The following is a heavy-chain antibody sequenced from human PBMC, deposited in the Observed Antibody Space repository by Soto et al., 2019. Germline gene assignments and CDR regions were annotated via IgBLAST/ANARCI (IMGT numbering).Heavy chain of an antibody. D-gene: IGHD2-2*01. V-gene: IGHV3-23*01. CDR2: LSCCGGSA. CDR1: GFSFKKFA. CDR3: ARDPGQLWMIPCVDT. Sequence: GGSLRLCCVTSGFSFKKFAMAWVRQAAGEGLEWVSGLSCCGGSASYADSVKGRFSIASDDSKKPVSLQLNSPRDEDTAQFGCARDPGQLWMIPCVDTWGEGTLVTV. J-gene: IGHJ5*02.